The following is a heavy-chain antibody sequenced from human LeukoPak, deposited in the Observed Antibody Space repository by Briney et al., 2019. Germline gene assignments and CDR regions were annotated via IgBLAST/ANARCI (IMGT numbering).Heavy chain of an antibody. V-gene: IGHV1-18*01. Sequence: ASVKVSCKASGYTFTSYGISWVRQAPGQGLEWMGWISAYNGNTHNAQKLQGRVTMTTDTSTSTAYMELRSLRSDDTAVYYCARENRGGYCSSTSCYYFDYWGQGTLVTVSS. D-gene: IGHD2-2*01. CDR2: ISAYNGNT. J-gene: IGHJ4*02. CDR1: GYTFTSYG. CDR3: ARENRGGYCSSTSCYYFDY.